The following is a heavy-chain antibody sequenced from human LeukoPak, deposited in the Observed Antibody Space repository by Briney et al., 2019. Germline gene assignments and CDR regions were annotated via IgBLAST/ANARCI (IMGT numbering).Heavy chain of an antibody. CDR2: IYYSGST. D-gene: IGHD1-20*01. CDR1: GGSISGSSYY. Sequence: SETLSLTCTVSGGSISGSSYYWGWIRQPPGKGLEWIGSIYYSGSTYYNPSLKSRVTISVDTSKNQFSLKLNSVTATDTAVYYCARRRYNWNAIDYWGQGTLVTVSS. J-gene: IGHJ4*02. CDR3: ARRRYNWNAIDY. V-gene: IGHV4-39*01.